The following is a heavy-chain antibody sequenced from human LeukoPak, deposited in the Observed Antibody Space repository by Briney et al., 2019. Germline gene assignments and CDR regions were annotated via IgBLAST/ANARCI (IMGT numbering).Heavy chain of an antibody. D-gene: IGHD6-19*01. Sequence: GGSLRLSCAASGFTFDTYRMNWVRQAPGKGLEWVSVIYSGGSTYYTDSVKGRFTISRDNSKNTLYLQMNSLRAEDTAVYYCARGEWLFDYWGQGTLVTVSS. CDR1: GFTFDTYR. CDR2: IYSGGST. V-gene: IGHV3-66*01. CDR3: ARGEWLFDY. J-gene: IGHJ4*02.